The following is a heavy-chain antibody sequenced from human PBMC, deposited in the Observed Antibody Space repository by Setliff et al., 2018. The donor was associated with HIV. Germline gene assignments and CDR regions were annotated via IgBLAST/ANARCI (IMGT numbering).Heavy chain of an antibody. CDR3: ASPYFVVY. CDR2: ISGSGDTT. CDR1: GFTFNKYA. Sequence: PGGSLRLSCAASGFTFNKYAMSWVRQAPGKGLEWVSGISGSGDTTYYVDSVKGRFTISRDNAKNSLYLQMNSLRAEDTAVYYCASPYFVVYWGQGTLVTVSS. V-gene: IGHV3-23*01. D-gene: IGHD2-21*01. J-gene: IGHJ4*02.